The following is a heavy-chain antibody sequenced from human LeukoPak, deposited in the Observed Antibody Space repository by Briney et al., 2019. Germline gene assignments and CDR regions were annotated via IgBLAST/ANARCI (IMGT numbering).Heavy chain of an antibody. J-gene: IGHJ4*02. CDR2: ISSSSSYI. Sequence: GGSLRLSCAASGFTFSSYSMNWVRQAPGKGLEWVSSISSSSSYIYYADSVKGRFTISRDNAKNSLYLQMNSLRAEDTAVYYCARGMVRGVITDYWGQGTLVTVSS. D-gene: IGHD3-10*01. V-gene: IGHV3-21*04. CDR1: GFTFSSYS. CDR3: ARGMVRGVITDY.